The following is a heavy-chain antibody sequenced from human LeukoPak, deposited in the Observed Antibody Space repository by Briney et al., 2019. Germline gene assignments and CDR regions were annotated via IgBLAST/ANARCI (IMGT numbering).Heavy chain of an antibody. CDR1: GGSISSYY. D-gene: IGHD2-15*01. Sequence: SETLSLTCTVSGGSISSYYWSWLRQPPGKGLEWIGYIYYSGSTNYNPSLKSRVTISVDTSKNQFSLKLSSVTAADTAVYYCARAQYCSGGSCYLRWRLGALDYWGQGTLVTVSS. CDR2: IYYSGST. CDR3: ARAQYCSGGSCYLRWRLGALDY. V-gene: IGHV4-59*01. J-gene: IGHJ4*02.